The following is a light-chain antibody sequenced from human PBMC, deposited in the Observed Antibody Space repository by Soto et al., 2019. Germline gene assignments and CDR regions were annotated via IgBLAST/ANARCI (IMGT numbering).Light chain of an antibody. Sequence: QSVLTQPPSVSGAPGQRVTMSCTGSSSNIGAGYDVHWYQQLPGTAPKLLIYRNSNRPSGVPDRFSGSKSGTSASLAITGLQAEDEADYYCQSYDSSLSGSVVFGGGTKLTVL. CDR3: QSYDSSLSGSVV. V-gene: IGLV1-40*01. J-gene: IGLJ2*01. CDR2: RNS. CDR1: SSNIGAGYD.